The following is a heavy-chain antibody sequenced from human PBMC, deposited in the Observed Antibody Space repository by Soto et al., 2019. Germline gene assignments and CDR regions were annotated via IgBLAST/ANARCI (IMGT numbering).Heavy chain of an antibody. V-gene: IGHV1-46*04. CDR3: GRDPEGSSWGIDY. D-gene: IGHD6-13*01. CDR2: INPSTNAI. Sequence: QVQLVQSGAEVRKPGASVRVSCKASGYTFTHHYLHWVRQAPGQGLEWMGTINPSTNAIFYAQKLHGRITMARDTSTRTVYMELSSLSSEDTAIYYCGRDPEGSSWGIDYWGQGTLVTVSS. J-gene: IGHJ4*02. CDR1: GYTFTHHY.